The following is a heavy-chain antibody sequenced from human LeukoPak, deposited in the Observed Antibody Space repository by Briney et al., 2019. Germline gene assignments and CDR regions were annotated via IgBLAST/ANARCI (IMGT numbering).Heavy chain of an antibody. Sequence: PGGSLRLSCAASGFTFSSFEMNWVRQAPGKGLEWVSFMSTTGSTISYADSVKGRFTMSRDNAKNSLFLIMNSLRAEDTAGYYCARDGFFGGIDYWRQETLVTVSS. CDR3: ARDGFFGGIDY. V-gene: IGHV3-48*03. CDR2: MSTTGSTI. D-gene: IGHD3-3*01. J-gene: IGHJ4*02. CDR1: GFTFSSFE.